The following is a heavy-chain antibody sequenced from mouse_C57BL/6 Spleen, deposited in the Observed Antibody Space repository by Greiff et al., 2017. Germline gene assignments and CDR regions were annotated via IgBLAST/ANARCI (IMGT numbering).Heavy chain of an antibody. CDR1: GYTFTSYW. Sequence: QVHVKQPGTELVKPGASVKLSCKASGYTFTSYWMHWVKQRPGQGLEWIGNINPSNGGTNYNEKFKSKATLTVDKSSSTAYMQLSSLTSEDSAVYNCARSSSSGYVRPGFAYWGQGTLVTVSA. D-gene: IGHD3-2*02. V-gene: IGHV1-53*01. J-gene: IGHJ3*01. CDR2: INPSNGGT. CDR3: ARSSSSGYVRPGFAY.